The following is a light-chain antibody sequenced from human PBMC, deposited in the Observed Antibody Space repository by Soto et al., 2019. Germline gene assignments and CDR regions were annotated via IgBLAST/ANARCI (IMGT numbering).Light chain of an antibody. CDR2: GIS. CDR3: QHYGDSVWT. Sequence: ELTQSPGTLSLSPVERATLSCRTNQSVNSGFLAWYQKKPVQAPRLLLYGISRRAIGIPDRFSGSGSGTDFTLTINRLEPEDFAVYYCQHYGDSVWTFGQGTKVDIK. V-gene: IGKV3-20*01. CDR1: QSVNSGF. J-gene: IGKJ1*01.